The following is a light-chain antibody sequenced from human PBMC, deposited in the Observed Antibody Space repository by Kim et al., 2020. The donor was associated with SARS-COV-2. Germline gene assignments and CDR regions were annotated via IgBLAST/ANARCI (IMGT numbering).Light chain of an antibody. Sequence: GASVKRTYTLSSGNSSYAIAWHQQQPEKGPRYLMKLNSDGSHSKGDGIPDRFSGSSSGAERYLTISSLQSEDEADYYCQTWGTGMVFGGGTQLTVL. J-gene: IGLJ2*01. CDR3: QTWGTGMV. CDR2: LNSDGSH. V-gene: IGLV4-69*01. CDR1: SGNSSYA.